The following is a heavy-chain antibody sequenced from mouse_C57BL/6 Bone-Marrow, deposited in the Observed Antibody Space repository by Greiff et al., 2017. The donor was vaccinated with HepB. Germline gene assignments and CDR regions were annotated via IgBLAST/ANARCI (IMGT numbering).Heavy chain of an antibody. D-gene: IGHD1-1*01. Sequence: QVQLQQPGAELVMPGASVKLSCKASGYTFTSYGISWVKQRTGQGLEWIGEIYPRSGNTYYNEKFKGKATLTADTSSSTAYMELRSLTSEDSAVYSCARRGYYYASSGDYWGQGTTLTVSS. V-gene: IGHV1-81*01. CDR1: GYTFTSYG. CDR3: ARRGYYYASSGDY. J-gene: IGHJ2*01. CDR2: IYPRSGNT.